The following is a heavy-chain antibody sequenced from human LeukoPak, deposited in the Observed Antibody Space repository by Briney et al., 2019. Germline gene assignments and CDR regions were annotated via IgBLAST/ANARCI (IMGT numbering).Heavy chain of an antibody. Sequence: PGGSLRLSCAASGFTFSSYAMSWVRQAPGKGLEWVSAISGSGGSTYYADSVKGRFTISRDNSKNTLYLQMNSLRAEDTAVYYCAKDPCSGGSCYVDYWGQGTLVTVSS. D-gene: IGHD2-15*01. J-gene: IGHJ4*02. CDR2: ISGSGGST. CDR1: GFTFSSYA. CDR3: AKDPCSGGSCYVDY. V-gene: IGHV3-23*01.